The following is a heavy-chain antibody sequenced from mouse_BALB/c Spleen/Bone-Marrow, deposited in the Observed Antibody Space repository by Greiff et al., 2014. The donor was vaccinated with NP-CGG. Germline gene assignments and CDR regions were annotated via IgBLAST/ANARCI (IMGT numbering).Heavy chain of an antibody. D-gene: IGHD1-1*01. CDR2: ISSGSSTI. CDR3: ARSGSSSGYFDY. Sequence: VQLQQSGGGLVQPGGSRKLSCAASGFTFSSFGMHWVRQAPEKGLEWVAYISSGSSTIYYADTVMGRFTISRDNPKNTLFLQMTSLRSEDTAMYCCARSGSSSGYFDYWGQGTTLTVSS. J-gene: IGHJ2*01. CDR1: GFTFSSFG. V-gene: IGHV5-17*02.